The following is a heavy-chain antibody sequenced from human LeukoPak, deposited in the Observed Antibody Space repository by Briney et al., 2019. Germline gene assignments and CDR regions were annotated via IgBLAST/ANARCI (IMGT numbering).Heavy chain of an antibody. D-gene: IGHD1/OR15-1a*01. J-gene: IGHJ4*01. CDR3: ARGVGTMGGRPDY. V-gene: IGHV3-33*01. CDR2: IWYDGSNK. CDR1: GFTFRDYA. Sequence: SGGSLRPSCVGSGFTFRDYAMHWVRQAPDRGLEWVASIWYDGSNKYYADSVTGRFTISRDNSKNTVYLQMNSQRVEDTAIYYCARGVGTMGGRPDYWGQGTQVTVSS.